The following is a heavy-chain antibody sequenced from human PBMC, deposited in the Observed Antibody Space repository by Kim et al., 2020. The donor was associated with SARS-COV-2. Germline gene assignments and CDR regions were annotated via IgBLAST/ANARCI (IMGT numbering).Heavy chain of an antibody. J-gene: IGHJ4*02. Sequence: SETLSLTCTVSGGSISSGGYYWSWIRQHPGKGLEWIGYIYYSGSTYYNPSLKSRVTISVDTSRTRFSLKLSSVTAADTAVYYCARAPGLGTMIVVVTHFDYWGQGTLVTVSS. CDR2: IYYSGST. V-gene: IGHV4-31*03. D-gene: IGHD3-22*01. CDR1: GGSISSGGYY. CDR3: ARAPGLGTMIVVVTHFDY.